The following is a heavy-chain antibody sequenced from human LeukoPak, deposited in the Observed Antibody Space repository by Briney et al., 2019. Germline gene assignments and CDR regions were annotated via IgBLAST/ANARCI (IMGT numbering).Heavy chain of an antibody. CDR1: GFTFSNYV. CDR2: ISGSDGST. CDR3: AKGIFFYGSGRNYGMYV. Sequence: GGSLRLSCAASGFTFSNYVMSWVRQAPGKGLEWVSLISGSDGSTHYADSVKGRFTISRDNSKSTLYLQMNSLRAEDTAVFYCAKGIFFYGSGRNYGMYVWGQGTTVTVSS. D-gene: IGHD3-10*01. J-gene: IGHJ6*02. V-gene: IGHV3-23*01.